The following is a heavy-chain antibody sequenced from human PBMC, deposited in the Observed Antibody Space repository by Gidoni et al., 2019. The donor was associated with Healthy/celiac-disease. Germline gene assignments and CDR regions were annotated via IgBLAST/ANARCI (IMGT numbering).Heavy chain of an antibody. CDR1: VGSTRSYY. Sequence: QVQLQESGPGLVKPSESLSLTCTVSVGSTRSYYWSWIRQPPGKGLEWIGYIYYSGSTNYNPSLKSRVTISVDTSKNQFSLKLSSVTAADTAVYYCARDGGTGYCSSTSCPFDLWGRGTLVTVSS. CDR3: ARDGGTGYCSSTSCPFDL. J-gene: IGHJ2*01. D-gene: IGHD2-2*01. CDR2: IYYSGST. V-gene: IGHV4-59*01.